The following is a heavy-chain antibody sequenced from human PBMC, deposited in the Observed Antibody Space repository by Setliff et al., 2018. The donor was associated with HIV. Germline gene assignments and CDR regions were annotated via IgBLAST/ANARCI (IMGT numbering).Heavy chain of an antibody. Sequence: PSETLSLTCTVSGGSISSHYWSWIRQPPGKGLEWIGYTYYSGSTNYNPSLKSRVTISVDTSKNQFSLTLISVTAADTAVYYCARRRSVALSPFDYWGQGALVTVSS. CDR3: ARRRSVALSPFDY. J-gene: IGHJ4*02. CDR2: TYYSGST. V-gene: IGHV4-59*11. CDR1: GGSISSHY.